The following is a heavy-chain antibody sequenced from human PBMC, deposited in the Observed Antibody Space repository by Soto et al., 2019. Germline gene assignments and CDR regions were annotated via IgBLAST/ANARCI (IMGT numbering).Heavy chain of an antibody. CDR2: IYYSGST. J-gene: IGHJ4*02. CDR3: ARGSYYYDSSGCVIDY. D-gene: IGHD3-22*01. Sequence: SETLSLTCTVSGGSISSGGYYWSWIRQHPGKGLEWIGYIYYSGSTYYNPSLKSRVTISVDTSKNQFSLKLSSVTAADTAVYYCARGSYYYDSSGCVIDYWGQGTLVTVSS. CDR1: GGSISSGGYY. V-gene: IGHV4-31*03.